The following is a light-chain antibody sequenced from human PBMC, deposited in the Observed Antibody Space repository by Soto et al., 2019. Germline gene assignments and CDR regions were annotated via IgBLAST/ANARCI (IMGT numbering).Light chain of an antibody. CDR3: QRYNTVPPWE. CDR1: RGINNF. J-gene: IGKJ1*01. CDR2: SAS. Sequence: DIQMTQSPSSLSASVGDRVTITCRASRGINNFLAWYQQKPGRVPQLIIYSASTLQSGVPSRFSGSGSGTDFTLTIGSLQPEDVATYYCQRYNTVPPWEFGQGTTVEIK. V-gene: IGKV1-27*01.